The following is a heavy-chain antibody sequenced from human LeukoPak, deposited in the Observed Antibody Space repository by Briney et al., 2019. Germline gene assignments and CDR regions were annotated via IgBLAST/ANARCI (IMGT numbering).Heavy chain of an antibody. J-gene: IGHJ6*02. CDR1: GGSFGGSFSGYY. CDR3: VRHRIGQLPQPYYYYGMDV. D-gene: IGHD2-2*01. Sequence: SSETLSLTCAVYGGSFGGSFSGYYWSWIRQTPGKGLDWIGEINHRGDTNYNPSLKSRLTISIDTSKNQFSLKLTSVTAADTAVYYCVRHRIGQLPQPYYYYGMDVWGQGTTVTVSS. CDR2: INHRGDT. V-gene: IGHV4-34*01.